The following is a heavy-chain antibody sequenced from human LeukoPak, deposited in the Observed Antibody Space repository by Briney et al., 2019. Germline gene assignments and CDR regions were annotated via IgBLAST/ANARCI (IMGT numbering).Heavy chain of an antibody. D-gene: IGHD6-13*01. V-gene: IGHV3-21*01. J-gene: IGHJ4*02. Sequence: GGSLRLSCAASGFTFSSYSMNWVRQAPGKGLEWVSSISSSSSYIYYADSVKGRFTISRDNAKNSLYLQMNSLRAEDTAVYYCARAEGKAADTFDYWGQGTLVTVSS. CDR1: GFTFSSYS. CDR3: ARAEGKAADTFDY. CDR2: ISSSSSYI.